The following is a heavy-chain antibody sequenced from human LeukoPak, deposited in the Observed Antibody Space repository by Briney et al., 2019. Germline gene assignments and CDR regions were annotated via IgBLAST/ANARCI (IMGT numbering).Heavy chain of an antibody. Sequence: GGSLTPSCAASGFTFTSYAMTWVRQAPGKGMEWVSGISRSGDYTYYADSVRVRFTISRDNSKNTLYLQLSSLRAEDTALYYCAKLPTSGGDYVYMDYWGQGTLVTVSS. D-gene: IGHD3-16*01. CDR1: GFTFTSYA. CDR3: AKLPTSGGDYVYMDY. V-gene: IGHV3-23*01. J-gene: IGHJ4*02. CDR2: ISRSGDYT.